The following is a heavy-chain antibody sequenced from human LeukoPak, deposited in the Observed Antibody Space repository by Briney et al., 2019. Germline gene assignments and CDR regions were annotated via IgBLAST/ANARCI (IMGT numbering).Heavy chain of an antibody. V-gene: IGHV3-23*01. D-gene: IGHD6-6*01. CDR2: ISGSGGST. CDR1: GFTFSNYA. CDR3: AGHARGSYLVH. J-gene: IGHJ4*02. Sequence: GGSLRLSCAASGFTFSNYAMSWVRQAPGKGLEWVSVISGSGGSTYYADSVKGRFTISRDKSKNTLYLQMNSLRAEDTAIYYCAGHARGSYLVHWGQGILVTVST.